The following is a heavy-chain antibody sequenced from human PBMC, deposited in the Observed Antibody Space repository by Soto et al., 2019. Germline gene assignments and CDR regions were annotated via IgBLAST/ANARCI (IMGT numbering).Heavy chain of an antibody. J-gene: IGHJ4*02. D-gene: IGHD3-10*01. CDR2: ISHDGANK. V-gene: IGHV3-30-3*01. CDR1: GFTFSNFA. Sequence: QVQLVESGGGVVQPGRSLRISCAASGFTFSNFAIHWVRQAPGKGLEWVAVISHDGANKYYADSVKGRFTLTRDNSNNTLYLQMNSLRAEDTAVYYCARKYYGSGSYLGPFGYWGQGTLVAVSS. CDR3: ARKYYGSGSYLGPFGY.